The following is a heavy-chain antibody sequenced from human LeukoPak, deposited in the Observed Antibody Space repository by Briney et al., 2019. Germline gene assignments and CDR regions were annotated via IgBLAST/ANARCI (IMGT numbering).Heavy chain of an antibody. CDR2: ISWNSGSI. Sequence: PGGSLRLSCAASGFTFDDYAMPWVRQAPGKGLEWVSGISWNSGSIGYADSVKGRFTISRDNAKNSLYLQMNSLRAEDTALYYCAKDAGYGDYSYYFDYWGQGTLVTVSP. J-gene: IGHJ4*02. V-gene: IGHV3-9*01. CDR3: AKDAGYGDYSYYFDY. CDR1: GFTFDDYA. D-gene: IGHD4-17*01.